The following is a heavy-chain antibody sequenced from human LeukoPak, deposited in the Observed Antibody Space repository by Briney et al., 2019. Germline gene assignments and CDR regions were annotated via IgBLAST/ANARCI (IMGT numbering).Heavy chain of an antibody. CDR1: GYTFTSYY. CDR2: INPSGGST. CDR3: ARELLAYCGGDCYSPYY. D-gene: IGHD2-21*02. Sequence: EASVKVSCKASGYTFTSYYMHWVRQAPGQGLEWMGLINPSGGSTSYAQKFQGRATMTRDMSTSTVYMELSSLRSEDTAVYYCARELLAYCGGDCYSPYYWGQGTLVTVSS. V-gene: IGHV1-46*01. J-gene: IGHJ4*02.